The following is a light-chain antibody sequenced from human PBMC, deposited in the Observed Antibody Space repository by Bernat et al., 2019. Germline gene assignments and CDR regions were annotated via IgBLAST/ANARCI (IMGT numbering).Light chain of an antibody. Sequence: EIVLTQSPGTLSLSPGERATLSCRASQSVSSSYLAWYQQKPGQAPRLLIYVASSRATGIPDRFSGSGSGTDFTLTISRLEPEDFAVYYCQQYGSSPRITFGHGTRLEIK. V-gene: IGKV3-20*01. J-gene: IGKJ5*01. CDR2: VAS. CDR1: QSVSSSY. CDR3: QQYGSSPRIT.